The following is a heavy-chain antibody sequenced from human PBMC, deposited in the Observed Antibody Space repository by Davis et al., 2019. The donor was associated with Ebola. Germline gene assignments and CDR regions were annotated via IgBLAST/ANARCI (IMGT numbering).Heavy chain of an antibody. Sequence: HTGGSLRLSCAASGFTFSSYWMHWVRQAPGKGLVWVSRINSDGSSTSYADSVKGRFTISRDNAKNTLYLQMNSLRDEDTAVYYCARDPRTMIVVPDAFDIWGQGTMVTVSS. D-gene: IGHD3-22*01. J-gene: IGHJ3*02. CDR3: ARDPRTMIVVPDAFDI. CDR1: GFTFSSYW. V-gene: IGHV3-74*01. CDR2: INSDGSST.